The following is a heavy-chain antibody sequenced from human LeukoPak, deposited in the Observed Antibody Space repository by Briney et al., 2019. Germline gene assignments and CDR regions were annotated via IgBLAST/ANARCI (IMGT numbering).Heavy chain of an antibody. CDR1: GFTFSSYG. V-gene: IGHV3-30*03. J-gene: IGHJ6*03. CDR2: ISYDGSNK. CDR3: AREGPNTARGYYYYYYYMDV. D-gene: IGHD5-18*01. Sequence: PGRSLRLSCAASGFTFSSYGMHWVRQAPGKGLEWVAVISYDGSNKYYADSVKGRFTISRDNAKNSLYLQMNSLRAEDTAVYYCAREGPNTARGYYYYYYYMDVWGKGTTVTVSS.